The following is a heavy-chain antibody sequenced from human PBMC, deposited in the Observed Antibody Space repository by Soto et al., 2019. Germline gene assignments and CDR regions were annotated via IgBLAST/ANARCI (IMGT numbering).Heavy chain of an antibody. CDR2: IYYSGST. D-gene: IGHD4-17*01. CDR3: XRXSDYGGIPYYFDY. CDR1: GGSVSSXSXX. J-gene: IGHJ4*02. V-gene: IGHV4-61*01. Sequence: QVQLQESGPGLVKPSETLSLTCTVSGGSVSSXSXXWSWIRQPPGKGLXWIGYIYYSGSTNYNPSLKSRVTXXVXTXXXXXXXXXXXXXXXXXXXXXCXRXSDYGGIPYYFDYWGQGTLVTVSS.